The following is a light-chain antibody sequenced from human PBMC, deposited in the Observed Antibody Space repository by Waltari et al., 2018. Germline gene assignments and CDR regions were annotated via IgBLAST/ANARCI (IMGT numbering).Light chain of an antibody. CDR1: ESISSW. J-gene: IGKJ2*01. CDR2: KAS. V-gene: IGKV1-5*03. CDR3: QQYNTYPGT. Sequence: DIQMTQSPSTLSASVGDRVIITCRASESISSWLAGYQQKPGKAPKLLIYKASSLESGVPSRFSGSGSGTEFTLTINSLQPDDFATYYCQQYNTYPGTFGQGTKLEIK.